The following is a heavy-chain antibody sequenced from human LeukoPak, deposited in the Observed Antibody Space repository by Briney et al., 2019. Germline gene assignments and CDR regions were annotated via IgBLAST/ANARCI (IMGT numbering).Heavy chain of an antibody. V-gene: IGHV1-2*02. Sequence: ASVKVSCKASGYTFTGYYIHWVRQAPGQWLEWMGWINPNRGGTYYAQSFQGRVTMTRDTSIITAYMGLRRLRSDDTAVYYCARAALGVWFGEPLGGPTEYWGQGTLVTVSS. CDR1: GYTFTGYY. J-gene: IGHJ4*02. CDR2: INPNRGGT. CDR3: ARAALGVWFGEPLGGPTEY. D-gene: IGHD3-10*01.